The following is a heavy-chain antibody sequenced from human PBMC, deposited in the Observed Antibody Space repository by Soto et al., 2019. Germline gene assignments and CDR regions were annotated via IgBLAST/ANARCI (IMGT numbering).Heavy chain of an antibody. Sequence: PSETLSLTCPVSGGSFTSNNWWTWVRQPPGQGLEWIGEIYRTGSTNYNPSLKSRVTISLDKSENQFSLKVTPLTAADTAVYYCASRDPGTSVDYWGQGTLVTVSS. CDR1: GGSFTSNNW. D-gene: IGHD1-7*01. V-gene: IGHV4-4*02. CDR2: IYRTGST. CDR3: ASRDPGTSVDY. J-gene: IGHJ4*02.